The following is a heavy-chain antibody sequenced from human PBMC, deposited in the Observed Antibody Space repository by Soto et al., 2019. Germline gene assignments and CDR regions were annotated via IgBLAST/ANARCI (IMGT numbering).Heavy chain of an antibody. CDR3: NRLTGTPTVGGVIVDY. J-gene: IGHJ4*02. D-gene: IGHD3-16*02. CDR1: GFTFSGSA. V-gene: IGHV3-73*01. CDR2: IRSKANSYAT. Sequence: GGSLRLSWADSGFTFSGSAMHWVRQASGKGLEWVGRIRSKANSYATAYAASVKGRCTISRDDSKNTAYLQMNSLKTEDTSVYYCNRLTGTPTVGGVIVDYWGQGTLVTVSS.